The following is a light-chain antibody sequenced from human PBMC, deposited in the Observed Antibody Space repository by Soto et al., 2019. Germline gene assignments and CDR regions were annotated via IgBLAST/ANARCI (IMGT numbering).Light chain of an antibody. J-gene: IGKJ5*01. CDR3: QHYGSSPPIT. CDR1: QGISTTY. CDR2: GAS. V-gene: IGKV3-20*01. Sequence: EIVVTQFPGTLSLSPGERATLSCRTSQGISTTYLAWYQQRPGQAPRLLIYGASIRATGIPDRFSGAGSGTDFTLTISRLEPEDFAVYYCQHYGSSPPITFGQGTRLEIK.